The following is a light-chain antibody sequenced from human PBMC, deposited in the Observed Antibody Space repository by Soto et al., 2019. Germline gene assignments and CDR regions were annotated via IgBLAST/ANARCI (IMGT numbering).Light chain of an antibody. CDR2: DVS. J-gene: IGLJ1*01. CDR3: SSYASSGTLYV. Sequence: QSALTQPASVSGSPGKSITISCTGSSSDVGDYNYVAWYQQHPDTAPKLLIFDVSSRPSGVSNRFSCSKSGSTASLNISGLQAEDEADYFCSSYASSGTLYVFGTGTKLTVL. CDR1: SSDVGDYNY. V-gene: IGLV2-14*03.